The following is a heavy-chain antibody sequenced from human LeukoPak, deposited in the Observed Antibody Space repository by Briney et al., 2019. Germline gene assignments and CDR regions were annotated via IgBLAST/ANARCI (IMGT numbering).Heavy chain of an antibody. CDR1: GGSISSSSYY. V-gene: IGHV4-39*06. D-gene: IGHD3-16*01. Sequence: SETLSLTCTVSGGSISSSSYYWRWIRQPPGKGLEWIGSIYYSGSTYYNPSLKSRVTISVDTPKNQFALKLSSVTAADTAVYYCARVFGGAARRSWFDPWGQGTLVTVSS. CDR3: ARVFGGAARRSWFDP. CDR2: IYYSGST. J-gene: IGHJ5*02.